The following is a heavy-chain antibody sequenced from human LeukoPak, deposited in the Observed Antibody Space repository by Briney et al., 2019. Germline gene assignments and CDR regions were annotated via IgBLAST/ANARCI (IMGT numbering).Heavy chain of an antibody. D-gene: IGHD3-10*02. CDR3: AGYYVSFFHY. Sequence: SETLSLTCTVSGGSISSDYWSWIRQTPGKGLELIGYIYYSWRTNYNPSLKSRFTISVDTSKNQVSLKLSSVTAADTAVYYCAGYYVSFFHYWGQGTLVTVSS. CDR1: GGSISSDY. J-gene: IGHJ4*02. V-gene: IGHV4-59*01. CDR2: IYYSWRT.